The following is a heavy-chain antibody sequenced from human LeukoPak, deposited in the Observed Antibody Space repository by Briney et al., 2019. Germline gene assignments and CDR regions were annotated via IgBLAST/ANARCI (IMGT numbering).Heavy chain of an antibody. J-gene: IGHJ4*02. V-gene: IGHV1-46*01. CDR1: GYTFTSYH. Sequence: GASVKVSCKASGYTFTSYHMHWVRQAPGQGLEWMGIINPSGGSISYARKFQGRVTMTRDTSTSTAYMELSSLRSEDTAVYYCASGTTDIVVVPATLRNYYFDYWGQGTLVTVSS. CDR2: INPSGGSI. CDR3: ASGTTDIVVVPATLRNYYFDY. D-gene: IGHD2-2*01.